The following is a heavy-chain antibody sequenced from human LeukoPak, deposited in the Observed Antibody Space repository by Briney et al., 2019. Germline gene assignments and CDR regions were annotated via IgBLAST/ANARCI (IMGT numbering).Heavy chain of an antibody. Sequence: ASVKVSCKASGGTFSSYAISWARQAPGKGLEWMGGFDPEDGETIYAQKFQGRVTMTEDTSTDTAYMELSSLRSEDTAVYYCATDKSDWGQGTLVTVSS. CDR3: ATDKSD. CDR2: FDPEDGET. J-gene: IGHJ4*02. CDR1: GGTFSSYA. V-gene: IGHV1-24*01.